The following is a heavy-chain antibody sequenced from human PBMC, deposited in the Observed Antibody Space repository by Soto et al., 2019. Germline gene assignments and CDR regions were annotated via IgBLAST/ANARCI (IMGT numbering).Heavy chain of an antibody. Sequence: PSETLSLTCTVSGASITQYYWNWIRQSPGKGLEWIVSVSSTGSTVYNPSLTSRVTVSLDTSKNQFSLTLNSVTAADTAVYHCARVPPKLVITNLDYYGMDVWGPGTTVT. V-gene: IGHV4-59*01. CDR3: ARVPPKLVITNLDYYGMDV. CDR2: VSSTGST. D-gene: IGHD3-22*01. J-gene: IGHJ6*02. CDR1: GASITQYY.